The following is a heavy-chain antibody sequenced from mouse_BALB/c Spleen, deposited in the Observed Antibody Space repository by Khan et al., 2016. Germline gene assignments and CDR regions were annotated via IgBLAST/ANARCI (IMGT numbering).Heavy chain of an antibody. CDR2: INPDSSTI. D-gene: IGHD4-1*01. J-gene: IGHJ2*01. CDR1: GFDFSGYW. CDR3: PRNWDVGFDY. Sequence: EGKRRESGGGLVQPGGSLKLSCTASGFDFSGYWMSWVRQAPGKGLEWIGEINPDSSTINYTPSLKDKFIISRDNAKNTLYLQMSKVRSEDTALYYCPRNWDVGFDYCGQGTTLTVSS. V-gene: IGHV4-1*02.